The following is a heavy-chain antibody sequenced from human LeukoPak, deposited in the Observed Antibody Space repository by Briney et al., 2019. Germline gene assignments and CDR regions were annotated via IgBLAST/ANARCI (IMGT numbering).Heavy chain of an antibody. V-gene: IGHV4-38-2*02. D-gene: IGHD6-13*01. CDR3: ARGYSSSWYFNWFDP. CDR2: IYHSGTT. Sequence: SETLSLTCTVSGYSISSGYFWGWIRQPPGKGLEWIGSIYHSGTTYYNPSLKSRLTISVDTSKNQFSLKLTSVTAADTAVYYCARGYSSSWYFNWFDPWGQGTLVTVSS. CDR1: GYSISSGYF. J-gene: IGHJ5*02.